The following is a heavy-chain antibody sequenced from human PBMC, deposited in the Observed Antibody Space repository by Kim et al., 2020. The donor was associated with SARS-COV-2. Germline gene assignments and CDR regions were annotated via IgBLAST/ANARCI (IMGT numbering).Heavy chain of an antibody. Sequence: TTYAETLQGRVTMTRDTSISTAYMELSKLTFDDTALYYCARDIVGFYYAYWGQGTPVTVSS. D-gene: IGHD3-22*01. J-gene: IGHJ4*02. CDR3: ARDIVGFYYAY. V-gene: IGHV1-2*02. CDR2: T.